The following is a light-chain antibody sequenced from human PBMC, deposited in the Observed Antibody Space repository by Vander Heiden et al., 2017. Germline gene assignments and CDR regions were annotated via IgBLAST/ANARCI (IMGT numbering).Light chain of an antibody. CDR3: QQSYSNRLT. CDR2: SAS. Sequence: SPSSLSASVGDRITITCRASQRISPYLNWYQQKQAKAPKVLINSASNLQSAVPSRFSSGGSGTDFNITISSLQHEDYATYYCQQSYSNRLTFGGGTKVEIK. V-gene: IGKV1-39*01. CDR1: QRISPY. J-gene: IGKJ4*01.